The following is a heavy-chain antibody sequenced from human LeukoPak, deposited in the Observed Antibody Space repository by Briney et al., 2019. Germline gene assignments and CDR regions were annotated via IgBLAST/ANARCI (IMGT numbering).Heavy chain of an antibody. J-gene: IGHJ4*02. CDR3: ARGVSPWYYDSSGYYFDY. Sequence: PSETLSLTCAVSGGSISSGGYSWSWIRQPPGKGLEWVGYIYHSGSTYYNPSLKSRVTISVDRSKNQFSLKLSSVTAADTAVYYCARGVSPWYYDSSGYYFDYWGQGTLVTLSS. D-gene: IGHD3-22*01. CDR1: GGSISSGGYS. V-gene: IGHV4-30-2*01. CDR2: IYHSGST.